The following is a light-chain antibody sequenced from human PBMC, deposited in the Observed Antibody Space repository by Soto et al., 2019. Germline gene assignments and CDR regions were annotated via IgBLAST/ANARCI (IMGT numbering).Light chain of an antibody. CDR3: SSYTSSSALC. CDR1: SRDVGGYNY. V-gene: IGLV2-14*01. CDR2: EVS. Sequence: QSALTQPASLSGSPGQSITISCTGTSRDVGGYNYVSWCQHHPGKAPKLVLYEVSNRPSGVSARFSGSKSGNTASLTISGIQAEDEADYYCSSYTSSSALCFGTVTNLTVL. J-gene: IGLJ1*01.